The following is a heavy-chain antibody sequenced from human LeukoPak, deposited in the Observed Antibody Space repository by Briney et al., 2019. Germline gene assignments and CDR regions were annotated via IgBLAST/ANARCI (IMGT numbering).Heavy chain of an antibody. CDR1: GGTFSSYA. J-gene: IGHJ4*02. D-gene: IGHD3-16*01. Sequence: SVKVSCKASGGTFSSYAFSWVRQAPGQGLEWMGGIIPLFGTTNYAQKFQGRVTITADESTDTAYMELGSLRSEDTAVYYCARGVMITFGAVDYYFDYWGQGTLVTVSS. CDR3: ARGVMITFGAVDYYFDY. CDR2: IIPLFGTT. V-gene: IGHV1-69*13.